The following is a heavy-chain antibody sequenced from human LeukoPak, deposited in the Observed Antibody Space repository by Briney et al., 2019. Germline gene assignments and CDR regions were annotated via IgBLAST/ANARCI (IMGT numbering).Heavy chain of an antibody. CDR2: IYYSGTT. V-gene: IGHV4-59*01. Sequence: SETLSLTCTVSGGSMSSYYWSWIRQPPGKGLEWIGYIYYSGTTNYNPSLKSRVTISVDTSKNQFSLKLRSVTAADTAVYYCARGVYIPAAQYGYWGQGTLVTVSS. CDR3: ARGVYIPAAQYGY. CDR1: GGSMSSYY. J-gene: IGHJ4*02. D-gene: IGHD6-13*01.